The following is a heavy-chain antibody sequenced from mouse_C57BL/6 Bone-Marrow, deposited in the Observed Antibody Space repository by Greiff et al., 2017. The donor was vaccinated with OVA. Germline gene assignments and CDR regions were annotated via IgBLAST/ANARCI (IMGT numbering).Heavy chain of an antibody. J-gene: IGHJ3*01. Sequence: EVQLVESGGDLVKPGGSLTLSCAASGFTFSSYGMSWVRQTPDKRLEWVATISSGGSYNYYPDSVTGRFTISRDNAKNTLDLQMSSVKSEDTAMYYCARHEIAGFAYWGQGTLVTVSA. V-gene: IGHV5-6*01. CDR3: ARHEIAGFAY. CDR1: GFTFSSYG. CDR2: ISSGGSYN.